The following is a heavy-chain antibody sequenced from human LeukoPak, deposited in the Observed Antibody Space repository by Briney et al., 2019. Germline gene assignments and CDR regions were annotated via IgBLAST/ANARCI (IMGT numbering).Heavy chain of an antibody. CDR2: INPNSGGT. V-gene: IGHV1-2*02. CDR1: GYTFTGYY. J-gene: IGHJ6*02. D-gene: IGHD3-22*01. CDR3: ARGDSSGYGMDV. Sequence: GASVKVSCKASGYTFTGYYMHWVRQAPGQGLEWMGWINPNSGGTNYAQKFQGRVTMTRDTSISTAYMELSRLRSEDMAVYYCARGDSSGYGMDVWGQGTTVTVSS.